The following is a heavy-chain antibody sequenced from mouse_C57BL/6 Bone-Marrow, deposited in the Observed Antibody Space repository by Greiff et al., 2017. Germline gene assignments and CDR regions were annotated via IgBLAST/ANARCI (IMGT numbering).Heavy chain of an antibody. J-gene: IGHJ4*01. V-gene: IGHV1-64*01. CDR3: ARPPGAVDY. Sequence: QVQLQQPGAELVKPGASVKLSCTASGYTFTSYWMHWVKQRPGQGLEWIGMIHPNSGSTNYNEKFKSKATLTVDKSSSTAYMQLSSLISEDSAVYYCARPPGAVDYWGQGTAVTVSS. CDR1: GYTFTSYW. CDR2: IHPNSGST.